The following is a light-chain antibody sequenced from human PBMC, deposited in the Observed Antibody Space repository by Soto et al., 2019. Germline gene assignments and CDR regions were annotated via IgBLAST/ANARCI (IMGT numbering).Light chain of an antibody. CDR2: GAS. V-gene: IGKV3-20*01. J-gene: IGKJ1*01. Sequence: EIVLTQSPDTLSLSPGERVTLSCRASQSAGSSFFAWYQQKPGQPPRLLIYGASTRATGIPDRFSGSGSGTDFTLTISRLEPDDFAMYYCQQYRTSPWTFGQGTKVDIK. CDR3: QQYRTSPWT. CDR1: QSAGSSF.